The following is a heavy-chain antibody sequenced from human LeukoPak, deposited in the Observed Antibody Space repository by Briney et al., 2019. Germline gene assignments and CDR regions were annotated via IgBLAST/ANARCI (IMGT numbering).Heavy chain of an antibody. CDR1: GGSISSYY. J-gene: IGHJ6*03. CDR3: ARGRDILTGYYPSYMDV. Sequence: SETLSLTCTVSGGSISSYYWSWIRQPPGKGLEWIGYIYYSGGTNYNPSLKSRVTISVDTSKNQFSLKLSSVTAADTAAYYCARGRDILTGYYPSYMDVWGKGTTVTVSS. D-gene: IGHD3-9*01. CDR2: IYYSGGT. V-gene: IGHV4-59*01.